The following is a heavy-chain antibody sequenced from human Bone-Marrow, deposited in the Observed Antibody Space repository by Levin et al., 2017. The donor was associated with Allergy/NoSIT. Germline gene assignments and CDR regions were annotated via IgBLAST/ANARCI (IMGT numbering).Heavy chain of an antibody. CDR1: GGSIRSYH. J-gene: IGHJ4*02. CDR2: IYYSGFT. V-gene: IGHV4-59*01. D-gene: IGHD3-22*01. CDR3: ARDTYYDSTGYFDS. Sequence: NPSETLSLTCTVSGGSIRSYHWTWIRQSPGKGLEWIGYIYYSGFTKYNPSLKSRVTISVDTSKNQFSLKLSSVTAADTATYYCARDTYYDSTGYFDSWGQGTLVTVSS.